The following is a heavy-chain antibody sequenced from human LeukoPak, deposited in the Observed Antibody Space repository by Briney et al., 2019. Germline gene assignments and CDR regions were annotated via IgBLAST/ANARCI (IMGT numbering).Heavy chain of an antibody. J-gene: IGHJ6*04. CDR1: GYTFTSYY. CDR3: AREYCSSTSCSRHYYYDGMDV. V-gene: IGHV1-46*01. CDR2: INPSGGST. Sequence: ASVKVSCKASGYTFTSYYMHWVRQAPGQGLEWMGIINPSGGSTSYAQKFQGRVTMTRDTSTSTVYMELSSLRSEDTAVYYCAREYCSSTSCSRHYYYDGMDVWGKGTTVTVSS. D-gene: IGHD2-2*01.